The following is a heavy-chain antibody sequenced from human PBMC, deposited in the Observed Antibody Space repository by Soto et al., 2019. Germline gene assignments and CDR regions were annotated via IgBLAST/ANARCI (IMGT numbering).Heavy chain of an antibody. CDR1: GGSFSGYY. CDR3: ARDENWNNWFDP. Sequence: PSETLSLTCAVYGGSFSGYYWSWIRQPPGKGLEWIGEINHSGSTNYNPFLKSRVTISVDTSKNQFSLKLSSVTAADTAVYYCARDENWNNWFDPWGQGTLVTVSS. CDR2: INHSGST. J-gene: IGHJ5*02. V-gene: IGHV4-34*01. D-gene: IGHD1-1*01.